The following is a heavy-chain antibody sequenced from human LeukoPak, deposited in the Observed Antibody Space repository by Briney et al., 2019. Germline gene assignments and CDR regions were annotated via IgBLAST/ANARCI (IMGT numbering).Heavy chain of an antibody. V-gene: IGHV3-33*01. CDR3: AARGDSSWNRNWFDP. J-gene: IGHJ5*02. D-gene: IGHD6-13*01. Sequence: GGSLRLSCAASGFTFSNYAMHWVRQAPGKGLEWVAVVWYDGSNKYYADSVKGRFTISRDNSKNTVYLEMNSLGAEDTAVYYCAARGDSSWNRNWFDPWGQGTLVTVSS. CDR1: GFTFSNYA. CDR2: VWYDGSNK.